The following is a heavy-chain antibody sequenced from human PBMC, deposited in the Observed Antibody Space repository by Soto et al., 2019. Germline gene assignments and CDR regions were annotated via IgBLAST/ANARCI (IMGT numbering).Heavy chain of an antibody. CDR3: ADHAGKSCGPFDY. CDR1: GASITSDNW. J-gene: IGHJ4*02. Sequence: QVQLQESGPGLLKPSGTLSLTCLVSGASITSDNWWTWVRQSPEKGLEWIAEIYHNGRTHYNPSPKSRGSVSVDLSKNQFSLKVTSVTAAEPAVYFCADHAGKSCGPFDYWGPGKLVTVSS. V-gene: IGHV4-4*02. CDR2: IYHNGRT.